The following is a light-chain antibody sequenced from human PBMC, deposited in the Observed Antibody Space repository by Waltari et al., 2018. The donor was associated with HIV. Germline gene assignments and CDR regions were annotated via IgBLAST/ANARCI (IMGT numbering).Light chain of an antibody. CDR2: EVT. CDR3: CSCPRSGIRYV. V-gene: IGLV2-23*02. J-gene: IGLJ1*01. CDR1: SSNVGSDDL. Sequence: LTQPASVSGSPGQSITISCTGTSSNVGSDDLVSWYQQHPGEAPKLIIYEVTKRPSGVSNRFSGSKSGNTASLTISVLQAEDEADYYCCSCPRSGIRYVFGTGTKVTVL.